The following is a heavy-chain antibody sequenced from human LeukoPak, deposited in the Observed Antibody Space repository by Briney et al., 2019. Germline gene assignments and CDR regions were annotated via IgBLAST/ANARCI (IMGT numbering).Heavy chain of an antibody. CDR3: AKETMVRGVGYYYGMDV. D-gene: IGHD3-10*01. V-gene: IGHV3-53*01. CDR2: IYSGGST. CDR1: GLTVSSNY. J-gene: IGHJ6*02. Sequence: GGSLRLSCAASGLTVSSNYMSWVRQAPGKGLEWVSVIYSGGSTYYADSVKGRFTISRDNSKNTSYLQMNSLRAEDTAVYYCAKETMVRGVGYYYGMDVWGQGTTVTVSS.